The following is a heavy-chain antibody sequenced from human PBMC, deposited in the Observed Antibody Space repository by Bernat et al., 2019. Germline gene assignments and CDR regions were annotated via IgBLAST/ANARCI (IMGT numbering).Heavy chain of an antibody. D-gene: IGHD3-10*02. CDR3: ARDMCGIAAFAI. Sequence: EVQLVESGGGLVQPGGSLRLSCAAAGFTFSSYWMSWVRQAPGKGLEWVANIQQDGSEKYYLDSVQRRFTISRDNSKHSLYLQMISLRAEDTAVYYCARDMCGIAAFAIWGQSPMVPVSS. CDR2: IQQDGSEK. CDR1: GFTFSSYW. V-gene: IGHV3-7*03. J-gene: IGHJ3*02.